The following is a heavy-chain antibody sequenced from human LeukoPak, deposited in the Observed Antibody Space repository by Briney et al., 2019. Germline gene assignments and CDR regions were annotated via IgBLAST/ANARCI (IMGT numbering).Heavy chain of an antibody. Sequence: ASVKVSCKASGGTYSSYAISWVRQAPGQGLEWMGGTIPIFGTANYAQKFQGRVTITTDESTSTAYMELSSLRSEDTAVYYCARVLTGYSSGWYYFDYWGQGTLVTVSS. V-gene: IGHV1-69*05. D-gene: IGHD6-19*01. CDR2: TIPIFGTA. CDR3: ARVLTGYSSGWYYFDY. CDR1: GGTYSSYA. J-gene: IGHJ4*02.